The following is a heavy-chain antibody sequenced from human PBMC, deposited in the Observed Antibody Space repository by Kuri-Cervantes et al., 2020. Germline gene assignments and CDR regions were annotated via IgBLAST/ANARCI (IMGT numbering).Heavy chain of an antibody. Sequence: ASVKVSCKASGYTFTSYDINWVRQATGQGLEWMGWMNPNSGNTGCAQKLQGRVTMTTDTSTSTAYMELGSLRSDDTAVYYCASGIVVEDAFDIWGQGTMVTVSS. CDR2: MNPNSGNT. J-gene: IGHJ3*02. V-gene: IGHV1-8*01. CDR3: ASGIVVEDAFDI. D-gene: IGHD3-22*01. CDR1: GYTFTSYD.